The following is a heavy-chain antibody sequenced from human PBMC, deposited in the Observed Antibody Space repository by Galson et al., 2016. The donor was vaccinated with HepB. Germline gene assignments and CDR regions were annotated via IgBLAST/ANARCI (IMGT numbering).Heavy chain of an antibody. J-gene: IGHJ4*02. D-gene: IGHD6-19*01. CDR3: ARGGAVSGLDY. CDR2: IYGDGST. CDR1: GFTVSSNY. Sequence: SLRLSCAASGFTVSSNYMSWVRQAPGKGPEWVSIIYGDGSTYHADSVKGRFTIARDNSKNTVYLQMNSLRAEDTAVYYCARGGAVSGLDYWGQGTLVTVS. V-gene: IGHV3-53*01.